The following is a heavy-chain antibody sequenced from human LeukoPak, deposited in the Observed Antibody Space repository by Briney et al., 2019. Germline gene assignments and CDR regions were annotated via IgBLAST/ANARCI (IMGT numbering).Heavy chain of an antibody. CDR3: ARQGWASYYYYGVDV. J-gene: IGHJ6*02. CDR2: IYYSGST. Sequence: SGTLSLTCTVSGGSISSSSYYWGWIRQPPGKGLEWIGSIYYSGSTYYNSSLKSRVTISIDTSKNQFSLKLSSVTAADTAVYYCARQGWASYYYYGVDVWGQGTTVTVSS. CDR1: GGSISSSSYY. D-gene: IGHD6-19*01. V-gene: IGHV4-39*01.